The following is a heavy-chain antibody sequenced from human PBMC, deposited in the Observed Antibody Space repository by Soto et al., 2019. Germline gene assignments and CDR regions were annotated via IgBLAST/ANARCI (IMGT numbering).Heavy chain of an antibody. CDR2: ISGSGGSA. J-gene: IGHJ3*01. V-gene: IGHV3-23*01. D-gene: IGHD5-12*01. CDR1: GFSFNNYA. Sequence: GGSLRLSCTASGFSFNNYAMNWVRQAPGKGLEWVSVISGSGGSADYADSVQGRFTISRDNAKNTLYLQMNSLTAEDTAIYYCVREASGYYSIASFDFWGRGTMVTVSS. CDR3: VREASGYYSIASFDF.